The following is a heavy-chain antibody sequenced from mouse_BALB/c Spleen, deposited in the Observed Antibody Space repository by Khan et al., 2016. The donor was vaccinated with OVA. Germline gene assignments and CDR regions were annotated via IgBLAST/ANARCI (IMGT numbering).Heavy chain of an antibody. J-gene: IGHJ3*01. D-gene: IGHD2-2*01. CDR3: VRRCYGYDGAYFPY. CDR2: ITYSGAT. V-gene: IGHV3-2*02. Sequence: EVQLQESGPGLVKPSQSLSLTCTVTGYSITSDYAWNWIRQFPGNKLEWMGYITYSGATSHNPSLNSRISITRDTSKNQFFLHLNSVTSEDTATYYCVRRCYGYDGAYFPYWGQGTLVTVSA. CDR1: GYSITSDYA.